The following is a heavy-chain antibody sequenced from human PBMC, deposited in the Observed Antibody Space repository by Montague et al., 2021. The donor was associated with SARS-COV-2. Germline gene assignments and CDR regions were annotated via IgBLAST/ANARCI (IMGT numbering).Heavy chain of an antibody. CDR1: GGSISSGSYY. J-gene: IGHJ6*02. D-gene: IGHD1-20*01. V-gene: IGHV4-61*02. Sequence: TLSLTCTVSGGSISSGSYYWSWIRQPAEKGLEWIGRIYTSGSTNYNPSLKSRVTISVDTSKNQFSLKLSSVTAADTAVYYCARDQGYNWNYYYYYGMDVWGQGTTVTVSS. CDR2: IYTSGST. CDR3: ARDQGYNWNYYYYYGMDV.